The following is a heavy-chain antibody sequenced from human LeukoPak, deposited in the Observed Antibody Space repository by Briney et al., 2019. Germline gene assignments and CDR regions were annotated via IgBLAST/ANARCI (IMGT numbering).Heavy chain of an antibody. D-gene: IGHD2/OR15-2a*01. J-gene: IGHJ5*02. CDR2: IRSKANSYAT. V-gene: IGHV3-73*01. Sequence: PGGSLKLSCAASGFTFSGSAMHWVRQASGKGLEWVGRIRSKANSYATAYAASVKGRFTISRDNSKNTQYLQMNSLRAEDTAVYYCALLGKLLVSDPWGQGTLVTVSS. CDR1: GFTFSGSA. CDR3: ALLGKLLVSDP.